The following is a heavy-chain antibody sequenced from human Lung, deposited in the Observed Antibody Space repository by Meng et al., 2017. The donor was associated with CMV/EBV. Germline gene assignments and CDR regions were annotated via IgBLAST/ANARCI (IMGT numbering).Heavy chain of an antibody. J-gene: IGHJ6*02. CDR1: GFTFNCLQ. CDR2: IYSGGST. CDR3: ARDSYGMDV. V-gene: IGHV3-53*01. Sequence: GESLKISCAASGFTFNCLQMRWDRQAPGKGLEWVSVIYSGGSTYYADSVKGRFTISRDNSKNTLYLQMNSLRAEDTAVYYCARDSYGMDVWGQGTPVTV.